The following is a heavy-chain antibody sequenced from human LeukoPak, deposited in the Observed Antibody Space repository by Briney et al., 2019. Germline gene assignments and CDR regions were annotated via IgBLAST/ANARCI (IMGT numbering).Heavy chain of an antibody. D-gene: IGHD5-24*01. CDR1: GYAFITYG. CDR2: ISAYNGNT. V-gene: IGHV1-18*01. Sequence: GASVKVSRKASGYAFITYGFSWVRQPPGQGLERKGWISAYNGNTNYAQKLQGRVTMTTDTSTSTAYMELRSLKSDDTAMYYCARDPGRDGYNQDYWGQGTLVTVSS. J-gene: IGHJ4*02. CDR3: ARDPGRDGYNQDY.